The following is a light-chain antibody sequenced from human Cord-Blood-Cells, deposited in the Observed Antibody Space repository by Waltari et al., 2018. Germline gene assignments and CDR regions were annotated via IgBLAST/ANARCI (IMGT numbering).Light chain of an antibody. Sequence: QSSLTQPASVSGSPGQSITIFCTGTSSDVGGYNYVSWYQQHPGKAPKLMIYDVINRPSGFSTRFSGSKSGNTASLTISGLQAEDEADYYCSSYTSSSTVVFGGGTKLTVL. CDR2: DVI. J-gene: IGLJ2*01. V-gene: IGLV2-14*01. CDR3: SSYTSSSTVV. CDR1: SSDVGGYNY.